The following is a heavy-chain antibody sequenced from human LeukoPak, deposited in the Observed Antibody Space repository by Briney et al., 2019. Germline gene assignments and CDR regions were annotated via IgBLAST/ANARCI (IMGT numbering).Heavy chain of an antibody. Sequence: SETLSLTCTVSGGSISSGGYYWSWIRQHPGKGLEWIGYIYYSGSTSYNPSLKSRVTISVDTSKNQFSLKLTSVTAADTAVYYCARVEDYYGSGSYPVYYFDYWGQGTLVTVSS. J-gene: IGHJ4*02. CDR3: ARVEDYYGSGSYPVYYFDY. D-gene: IGHD3-10*01. CDR1: GGSISSGGYY. V-gene: IGHV4-31*03. CDR2: IYYSGST.